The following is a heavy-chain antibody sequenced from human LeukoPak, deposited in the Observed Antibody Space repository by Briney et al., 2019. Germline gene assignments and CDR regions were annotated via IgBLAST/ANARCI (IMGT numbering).Heavy chain of an antibody. CDR3: SRGISSGYWDNRFDP. J-gene: IGHJ5*02. CDR1: GFTFSDYS. D-gene: IGHD3-22*01. Sequence: PGGSLRLSCAASGFTFSDYSMNWFRQAPGKGLEWVSFIRSKAYGGTTEYAASVKGRFTISRDDSKSIAYLQMNSLKTEDTAVYYCSRGISSGYWDNRFDPWGQGTLVTVSS. V-gene: IGHV3-49*03. CDR2: IRSKAYGGTT.